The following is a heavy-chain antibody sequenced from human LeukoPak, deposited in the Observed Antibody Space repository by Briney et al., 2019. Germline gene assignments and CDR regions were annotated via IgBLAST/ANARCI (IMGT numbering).Heavy chain of an antibody. D-gene: IGHD3-22*01. CDR3: ARNVNYYDSSSSLHWAFDI. CDR2: ISPNSGGT. V-gene: IGHV1-2*02. Sequence: ASVKVSCKASGYTFTGYYMHWVRQAPGQGLEWMGWISPNSGGTNYAQKFQGRVTMTRDTSISTAYMELSRLRSDDTAVYYCARNVNYYDSSSSLHWAFDIWGQGTMVTVSS. J-gene: IGHJ3*02. CDR1: GYTFTGYY.